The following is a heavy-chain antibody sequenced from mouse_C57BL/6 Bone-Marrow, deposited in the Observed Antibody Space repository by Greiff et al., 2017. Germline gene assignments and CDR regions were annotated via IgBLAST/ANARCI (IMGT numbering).Heavy chain of an antibody. CDR1: GYTFTSHW. CDR2: IFPGSGST. V-gene: IGHV1-56*01. Sequence: VKLQQSGPELVRPGASVKISCKAPGYTFTSHWMQWVRQRPGQGLEWIGEIFPGSGSTYYNEKFKGKATLTVDTSSSTAYMQLSSLTSEDSAVYFCARSDYYGSSYAWYFDVWGTGTTVTVSS. J-gene: IGHJ1*03. CDR3: ARSDYYGSSYAWYFDV. D-gene: IGHD1-1*01.